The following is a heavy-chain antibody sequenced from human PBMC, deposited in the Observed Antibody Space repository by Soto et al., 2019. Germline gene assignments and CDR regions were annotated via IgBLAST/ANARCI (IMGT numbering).Heavy chain of an antibody. Sequence: QLQLQESGPGLVKPSETLSLTCTVSGGSISSSSYYWGWIRQPPGKGLEWIGSIYYSGSTYYNPSLKSRVTRSVDTSKNQFSLKLSSVTAADTAVYYCARHGAYEGGDAFDIWGQGTMVTVSS. V-gene: IGHV4-39*01. CDR2: IYYSGST. CDR3: ARHGAYEGGDAFDI. D-gene: IGHD3-22*01. CDR1: GGSISSSSYY. J-gene: IGHJ3*02.